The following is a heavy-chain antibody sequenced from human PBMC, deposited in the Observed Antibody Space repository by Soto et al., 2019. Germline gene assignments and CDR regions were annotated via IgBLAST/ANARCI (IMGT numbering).Heavy chain of an antibody. V-gene: IGHV3-23*01. CDR1: GFSFRNHA. Sequence: GTLSLSCVASGFSFRNHAMTWVRQAPGRGLEWVSGISGSGTMKYYADSVRGHFIVSRENAKNTLHLQMENLRVEDTAVYYCAKEAEENEQVPIPGDNWGQGTLVTVSS. J-gene: IGHJ4*02. CDR2: ISGSGTMK. D-gene: IGHD2-2*02. CDR3: AKEAEENEQVPIPGDN.